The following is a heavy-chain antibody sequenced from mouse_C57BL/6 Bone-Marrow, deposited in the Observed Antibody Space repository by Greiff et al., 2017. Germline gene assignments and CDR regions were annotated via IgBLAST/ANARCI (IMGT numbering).Heavy chain of an antibody. CDR1: GFTFSSYA. V-gene: IGHV5-4*03. CDR2: ISDGGSYT. CDR3: SGYYFDY. Sequence: DVKLVESGGGLVKPGGSLKLSCAASGFTFSSYAMSWVRQTPEKRLEWVATISDGGSYTYYPDNVKGRFTISRDNAKNNLYLQMSHLKSEDTAMYYCSGYYFDYWGQGTTLTVSS. J-gene: IGHJ2*01.